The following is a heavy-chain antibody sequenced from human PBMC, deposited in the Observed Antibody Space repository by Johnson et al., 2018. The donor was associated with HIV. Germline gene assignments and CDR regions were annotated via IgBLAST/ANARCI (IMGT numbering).Heavy chain of an antibody. V-gene: IGHV3-30*04. Sequence: QVQLVESGGGVVQPGRSLRLSCAASGFTFSSYAMHWVRQAPGKGLEWVAVISYDGSNKCYADSVKGRFTISRDNSKNTLYLQMNSLRAEDTAVYYCARDREWLVPTPLDAFDIWGQGTMVTVSS. D-gene: IGHD6-19*01. J-gene: IGHJ3*02. CDR2: ISYDGSNK. CDR1: GFTFSSYA. CDR3: ARDREWLVPTPLDAFDI.